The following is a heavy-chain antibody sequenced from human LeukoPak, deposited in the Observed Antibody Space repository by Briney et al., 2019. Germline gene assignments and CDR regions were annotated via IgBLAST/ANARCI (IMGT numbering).Heavy chain of an antibody. CDR2: ISPTGSTT. Sequence: GGSLRLSWTASGFSFSGHWMHWARQLPGKGLVWVSRISPTGSTTSYADSVKGRFTVSRDNAKNTLYLQVNNLRAEDTAVYYCARGPNSNWSGLDFWGQGTLLTVSS. CDR3: ARGPNSNWSGLDF. V-gene: IGHV3-74*01. CDR1: GFSFSGHW. J-gene: IGHJ4*02. D-gene: IGHD6-6*01.